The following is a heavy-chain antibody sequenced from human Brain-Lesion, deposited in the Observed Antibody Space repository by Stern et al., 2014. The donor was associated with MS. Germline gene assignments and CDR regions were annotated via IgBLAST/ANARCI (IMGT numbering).Heavy chain of an antibody. V-gene: IGHV4-39*01. D-gene: IGHD2-15*01. CDR2: IYYSGNT. J-gene: IGHJ5*02. CDR3: AGEEDIRYCSGGSCTGNWFDP. CDR1: GGSVSSTSYA. Sequence: QVQLVESGPGLVKPSETLSLTCTVAGGSVSSTSYAWAWIRQPPGKGLEWIGTIYYSGNTYYGPSHKGHLPISLDTSKIQFPLQLRSVTAADTAVYYCAGEEDIRYCSGGSCTGNWFDPWGQGTLVTVSS.